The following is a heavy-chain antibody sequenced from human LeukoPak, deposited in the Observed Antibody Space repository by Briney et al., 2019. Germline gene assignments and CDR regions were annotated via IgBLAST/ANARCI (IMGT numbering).Heavy chain of an antibody. Sequence: GGSLRLSCAASGFTFSSYWMSWGRQAPGEGREWGAVISYDGSNKYYAHSVNGRFTISRDNSKKTLYLQTNSLRAEDTAVYYCAKDNGDYDWGYYGMDVWGQGTTVTVSS. CDR3: AKDNGDYDWGYYGMDV. D-gene: IGHD4-17*01. CDR1: GFTFSSYW. CDR2: ISYDGSNK. J-gene: IGHJ6*02. V-gene: IGHV3-30*18.